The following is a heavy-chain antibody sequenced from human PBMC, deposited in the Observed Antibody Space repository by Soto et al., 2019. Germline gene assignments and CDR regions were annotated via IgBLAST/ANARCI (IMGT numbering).Heavy chain of an antibody. CDR1: GFTFSDYY. Sequence: SLRLSCAASGFTFSDYYMSWIRQAPGKGLEWVSYISSSSSYTNYADSVKGRFTISRDNAKNSLYLQMNSLRAEDTAVYYCARDQVVPGSVGSYYYGVDVWGQGTTVTVSS. CDR3: ARDQVVPGSVGSYYYGVDV. J-gene: IGHJ6*02. CDR2: ISSSSSYT. V-gene: IGHV3-11*06. D-gene: IGHD1-26*01.